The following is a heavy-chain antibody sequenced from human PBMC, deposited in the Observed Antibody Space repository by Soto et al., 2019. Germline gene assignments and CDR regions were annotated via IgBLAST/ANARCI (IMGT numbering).Heavy chain of an antibody. CDR3: ARGNYYDSSGYCY. CDR2: IYYSGSS. D-gene: IGHD3-22*01. V-gene: IGHV4-31*03. CDR1: GASISSGGYY. J-gene: IGHJ4*02. Sequence: TLSLTCTVSGASISSGGYYWSWIRQHPGKGLEWIGYIYYSGSSSYNPTLKSRVTMSMDTSKNQFSLKMNSVTTADTAVYFCARGNYYDSSGYCYWGQGTRVTVSS.